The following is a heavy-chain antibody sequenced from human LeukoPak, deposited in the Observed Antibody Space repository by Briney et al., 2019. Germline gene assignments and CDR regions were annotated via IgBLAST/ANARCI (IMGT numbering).Heavy chain of an antibody. CDR2: IYASGNT. CDR1: GGSISRYY. J-gene: IGHJ6*03. V-gene: IGHV4-4*07. Sequence: PSETLSLTCTVSGGSISRYYCSWIRQSAGKRLEWIGRIYASGNTNYNPSLERRVTMSGDTSKNQFSLRLSSVTAADTAVYYCATAAYYYMDVWGKGTTVTVSS. CDR3: ATAAYYYMDV.